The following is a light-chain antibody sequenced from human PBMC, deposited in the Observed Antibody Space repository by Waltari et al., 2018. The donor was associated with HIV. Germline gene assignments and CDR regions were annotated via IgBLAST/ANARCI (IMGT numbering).Light chain of an antibody. CDR1: SSNIGSNY. CDR3: AAWDDSLSVYV. CDR2: RNT. V-gene: IGLV1-47*01. J-gene: IGLJ1*01. Sequence: QSVLTQPPSASGTPGQRVTISCSGSSSNIGSNYVYWYQQLPGTAPKLLIYRNTQRPSGVPDRFSGSTSVTSASLAISGLRSEDEADYFCAAWDDSLSVYVFGTGTKVTVL.